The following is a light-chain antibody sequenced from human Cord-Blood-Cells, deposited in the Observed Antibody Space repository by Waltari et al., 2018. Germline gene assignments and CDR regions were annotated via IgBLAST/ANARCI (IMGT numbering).Light chain of an antibody. J-gene: IGLJ2*01. CDR2: DVS. Sequence: QSALTQPASVSGSPGQSITISCTGTSSDVGGHNYVSWYQQHPGKAPKLMIYDVSKLPSGVSNRFSGSNSGNTASLTISGLQAEDEADYYCSSYTSSSTLVFGGGTKLTVL. CDR1: SSDVGGHNY. CDR3: SSYTSSSTLV. V-gene: IGLV2-14*01.